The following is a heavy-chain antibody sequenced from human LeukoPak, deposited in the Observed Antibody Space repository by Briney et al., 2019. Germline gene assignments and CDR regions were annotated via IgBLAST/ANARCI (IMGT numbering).Heavy chain of an antibody. CDR3: AKGGIYRGYYYYYMDV. V-gene: IGHV3-9*01. D-gene: IGHD6-13*01. Sequence: GGTLGLSCAASGFAFDDYAMHWVRQVPGKGLEWVSGIGWNSANIGYADSVKGRFTISRDNAKNSLYLQMNSLRGEDTALYYCAKGGIYRGYYYYYMDVWGKGTTVTISS. CDR2: IGWNSANI. CDR1: GFAFDDYA. J-gene: IGHJ6*03.